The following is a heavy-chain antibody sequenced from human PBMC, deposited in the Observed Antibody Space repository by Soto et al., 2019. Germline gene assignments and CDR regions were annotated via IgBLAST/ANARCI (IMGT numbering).Heavy chain of an antibody. J-gene: IGHJ4*02. CDR1: GGSISSGGYY. Sequence: QVQLQESGPGLVKPSQTLSLTCTVSGGSISSGGYYWSWILQHPGKGLERIGYIYYSGSTYNNPYLKSRVTISVDTSKNQFSLKLSSVTAADTAVYYCARVGRDDNHLRPPLKDSWGKGTLVTVSS. D-gene: IGHD3-22*01. CDR3: ARVGRDDNHLRPPLKDS. CDR2: IYYSGST. V-gene: IGHV4-31*03.